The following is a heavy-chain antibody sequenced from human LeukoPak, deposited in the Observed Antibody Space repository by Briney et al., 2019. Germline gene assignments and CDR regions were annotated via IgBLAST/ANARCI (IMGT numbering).Heavy chain of an antibody. D-gene: IGHD1-26*01. Sequence: GGSLRLSCAASGFTFSSYSMGWVRQAPGKGLEWVSSNSGSGDNTYYADSVKGRFTISRDKSKNTLYLQLTSLRAEDTAVYYCGKDHMVGHTTPFDFWGQGTLVTVSS. V-gene: IGHV3-23*01. CDR2: NSGSGDNT. CDR1: GFTFSSYS. J-gene: IGHJ4*02. CDR3: GKDHMVGHTTPFDF.